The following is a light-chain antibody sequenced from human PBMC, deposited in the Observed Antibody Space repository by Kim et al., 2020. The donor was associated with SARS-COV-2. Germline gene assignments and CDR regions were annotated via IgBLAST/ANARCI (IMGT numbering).Light chain of an antibody. CDR2: GAS. V-gene: IGKV3-15*01. CDR3: QQYNKWPWT. J-gene: IGKJ1*01. Sequence: EIVMTQSPATLSVSPGERATLSCRASQSVSSDLAWHQQKPGQAPRLLVYGASTRASGVAARFSGSGSGTEFTLTISSLQSEDFAVYYCQQYNKWPWTFGQGTKVDIK. CDR1: QSVSSD.